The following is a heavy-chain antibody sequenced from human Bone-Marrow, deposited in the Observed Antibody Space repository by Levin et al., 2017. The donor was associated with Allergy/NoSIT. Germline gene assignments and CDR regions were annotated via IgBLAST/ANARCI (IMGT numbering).Heavy chain of an antibody. CDR2: INHSGST. CDR1: GGSFSGYY. V-gene: IGHV4-34*01. Sequence: SETLSLTCAVYGGSFSGYYWSWIRQPPGKGLEWIGEINHSGSTNYNPSLKSRVTISVDTSKNQFSLKLSSVTAADTAVYYCARKTFYYDFWSGYPRQSAGRGSYYGMDGWGQGTTVTVSS. J-gene: IGHJ6*02. D-gene: IGHD3-3*01. CDR3: ARKTFYYDFWSGYPRQSAGRGSYYGMDG.